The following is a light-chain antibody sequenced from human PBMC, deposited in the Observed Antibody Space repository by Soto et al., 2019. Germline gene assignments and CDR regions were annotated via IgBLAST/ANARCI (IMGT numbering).Light chain of an antibody. J-gene: IGKJ2*02. CDR3: QQYNNWPPGT. V-gene: IGKV3-15*01. Sequence: EMVMTQSPATLSVSPGERATLSCRASQRVSNILAWYQQKPGQAPRLLIYHASTRAAGIPARFSGSGSGTEFTLTISSLQSEDSAVYYCQQYNNWPPGTFGPGTKLEIK. CDR1: QRVSNI. CDR2: HAS.